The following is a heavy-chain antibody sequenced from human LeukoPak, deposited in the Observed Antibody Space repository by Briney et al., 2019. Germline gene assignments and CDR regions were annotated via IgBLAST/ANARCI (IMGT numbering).Heavy chain of an antibody. Sequence: GESLKISCKGSGYSFTTYWIAWVRRMPGKGLEWMGIIYPGDSDTRYSPSFQGQVTISADKSISAAFLQWSSLKASDTAMYYCARLNMVRGVITYYYMDVWGKGTTVTISS. CDR3: ARLNMVRGVITYYYMDV. CDR1: GYSFTTYW. D-gene: IGHD3-10*01. V-gene: IGHV5-51*01. CDR2: IYPGDSDT. J-gene: IGHJ6*03.